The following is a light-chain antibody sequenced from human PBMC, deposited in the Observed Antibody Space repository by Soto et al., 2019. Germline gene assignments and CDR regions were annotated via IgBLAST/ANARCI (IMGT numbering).Light chain of an antibody. J-gene: IGKJ1*01. CDR1: QSVSSN. CDR3: QQYTDGPLT. Sequence: EIVMTQSPDTLSVSPGERATLSCRASQSVSSNLAWYQHKPRQAPRLLMYGTSTRATGVPAMFSGSGSGTKFTLTISSLQSEDFAVYYCQQYTDGPLTFGQATRVEIK. CDR2: GTS. V-gene: IGKV3-15*01.